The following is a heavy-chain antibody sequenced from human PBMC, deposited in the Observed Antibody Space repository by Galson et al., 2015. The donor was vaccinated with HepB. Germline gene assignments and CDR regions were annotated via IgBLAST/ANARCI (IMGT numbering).Heavy chain of an antibody. CDR3: ARGYGYMNGYLFEY. V-gene: IGHV4-38-2*01. J-gene: IGHJ4*02. CDR1: GYSISSGHY. Sequence: ETLSLTCAVSGYSISSGHYWVWIRQPPGRGLEWIGSIYRTGATYYNPSLKGRVTISVDTSKNQFSLKVNSVTAADTAVYYCARGYGYMNGYLFEYWGQGILVTVSS. D-gene: IGHD5-18*01. CDR2: IYRTGAT.